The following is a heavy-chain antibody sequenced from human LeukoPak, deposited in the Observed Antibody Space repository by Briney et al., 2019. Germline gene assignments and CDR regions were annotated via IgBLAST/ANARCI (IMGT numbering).Heavy chain of an antibody. CDR3: ARDSDHYGDYEEVWFDP. Sequence: SETLSLTCTVSGGSISSYYWSWVRQPPGKGLERIGYIYYSGSTNYNPSLKSRVTISVDTSKNQFSLKLSSVTAADTAVYYCARDSDHYGDYEEVWFDPWGQGTLVTVSS. V-gene: IGHV4-59*01. J-gene: IGHJ5*02. CDR1: GGSISSYY. D-gene: IGHD4-17*01. CDR2: IYYSGST.